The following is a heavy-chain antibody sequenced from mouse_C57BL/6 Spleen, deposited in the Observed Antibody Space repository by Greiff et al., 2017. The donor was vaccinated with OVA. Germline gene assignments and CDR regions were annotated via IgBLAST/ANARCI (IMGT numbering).Heavy chain of an antibody. V-gene: IGHV1-55*01. Sequence: QVQLQQPGAELVKPGASVKMSCKASGYTFTSYWITWVKQRPGQGLEWIGDIYPGSGSTNYNEKFKSKATLTVDTSSSTAYMQLSSLTSEDSSVYYCARSFSTMVSTGFAYWGQGTLVTVSA. CDR1: GYTFTSYW. CDR3: ARSFSTMVSTGFAY. J-gene: IGHJ3*01. D-gene: IGHD2-2*01. CDR2: IYPGSGST.